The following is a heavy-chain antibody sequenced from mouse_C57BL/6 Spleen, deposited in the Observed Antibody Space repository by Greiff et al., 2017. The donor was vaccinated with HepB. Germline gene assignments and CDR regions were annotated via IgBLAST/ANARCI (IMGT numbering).Heavy chain of an antibody. J-gene: IGHJ4*01. D-gene: IGHD2-3*01. CDR2: IYPGDGDT. CDR1: GYAFSSSW. CDR3: ASPYDGWGDYAMDY. Sequence: QVQLQQPGTELVKPGASVKLSCKASGYAFSSSWMNWVKQRPGKGLEWIGRIYPGDGDTNYNGKFKGKATLTADKSSSTAYMQLSSLTSEDSAVYFCASPYDGWGDYAMDYWGQGTSVTVSS. V-gene: IGHV1-82*01.